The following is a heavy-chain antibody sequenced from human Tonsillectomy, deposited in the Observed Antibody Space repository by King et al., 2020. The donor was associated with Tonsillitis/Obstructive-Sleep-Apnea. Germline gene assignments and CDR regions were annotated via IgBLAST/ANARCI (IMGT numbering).Heavy chain of an antibody. CDR3: ARDYYDSSGYYHGYFQH. V-gene: IGHV1-18*01. D-gene: IGHD3-22*01. CDR1: GYTFTSYD. Sequence: VQLVESGAEVKKPGASVKVSCKASGYTFTSYDITWVRQAPGQALEWMGWSRPNNGDTNYAQKLQGRVTMTSDTSTTTAYMELRSLRSDDTAGYYCARDYYDSSGYYHGYFQHWGQGTLVTVSS. CDR2: SRPNNGDT. J-gene: IGHJ1*01.